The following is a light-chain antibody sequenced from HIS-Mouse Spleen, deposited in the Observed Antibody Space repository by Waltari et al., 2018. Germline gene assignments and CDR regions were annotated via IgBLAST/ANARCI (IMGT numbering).Light chain of an antibody. Sequence: SYELTQPPSVSVSPGQTARITCPGDALQKKNAYWYQPKSGQAPVLVIYEDSKRPSGIPERFSGSSSGTMATLTISGAQVEDEADYYCYSTDSSGNHRVFGGGTKLTVL. CDR3: YSTDSSGNHRV. CDR1: ALQKKN. CDR2: EDS. V-gene: IGLV3-10*01. J-gene: IGLJ2*01.